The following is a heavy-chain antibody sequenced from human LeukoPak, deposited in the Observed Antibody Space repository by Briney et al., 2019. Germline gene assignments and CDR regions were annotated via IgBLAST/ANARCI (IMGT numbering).Heavy chain of an antibody. V-gene: IGHV3-23*01. D-gene: IGHD2-2*01. Sequence: GGSLRLSCAASGFTFSSYGMSWVRQAPGKGLEWVSVISGSGGNTFYADSVKGRFTISRDNSKNTLDLQMNSLRAEDTAVYYCAQGRYQLLSLYYFDYWGQGTLVTVSS. CDR3: AQGRYQLLSLYYFDY. CDR2: ISGSGGNT. CDR1: GFTFSSYG. J-gene: IGHJ4*02.